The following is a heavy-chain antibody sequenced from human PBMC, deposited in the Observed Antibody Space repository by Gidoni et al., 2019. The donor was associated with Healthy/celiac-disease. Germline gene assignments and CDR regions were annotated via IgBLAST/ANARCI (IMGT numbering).Heavy chain of an antibody. V-gene: IGHV4-4*07. Sequence: QVQLQASGPGLVKPSETLSLTCTVSGGSISSYYWSWIRQPAGKGLEWIGRIYTSGSTNYNPSLKSRVTMSVDTSKNQFSLKLSSVTAADTAVYYCASGGIMITFGGVIALSGMDVWGQGTTVTVSS. CDR1: GGSISSYY. CDR2: IYTSGST. D-gene: IGHD3-16*02. J-gene: IGHJ6*02. CDR3: ASGGIMITFGGVIALSGMDV.